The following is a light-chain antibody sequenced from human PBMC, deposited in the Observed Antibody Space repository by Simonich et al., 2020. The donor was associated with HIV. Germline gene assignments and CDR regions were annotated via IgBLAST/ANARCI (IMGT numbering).Light chain of an antibody. CDR1: PTFLYSSNNKNY. J-gene: IGKJ1*01. Sequence: DIVMTQSPDSLAVALGERATINSTSSPTFLYSSNNKNYLAWYPQRPRQPPNRLIYWASTRESGVPDRFSGSGSGTDFPLTSNSLQAEDVAFYYCQQYYITPHTFGQGTKVEIK. CDR2: WAS. CDR3: QQYYITPHT. V-gene: IGKV4-1*01.